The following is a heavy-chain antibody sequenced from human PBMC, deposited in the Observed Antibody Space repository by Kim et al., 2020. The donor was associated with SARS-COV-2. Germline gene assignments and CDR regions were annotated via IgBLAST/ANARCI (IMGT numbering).Heavy chain of an antibody. V-gene: IGHV4-4*07. J-gene: IGHJ6*02. CDR3: AREQQLGRYYYYYGMDV. CDR1: GGSISSYY. D-gene: IGHD6-13*01. CDR2: IYTSGST. Sequence: SETLSLTCTVSGGSISSYYWSWIRQPAGKGLEWIGRIYTSGSTNYNPSLKSRVTMSVDTSKNQFSLKLSSVTAADTAVYYCAREQQLGRYYYYYGMDVWGQGTTVTVSS.